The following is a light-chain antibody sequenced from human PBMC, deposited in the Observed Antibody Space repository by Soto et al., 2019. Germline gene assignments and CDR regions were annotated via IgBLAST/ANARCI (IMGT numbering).Light chain of an antibody. CDR3: HQYDSSPST. Sequence: EIVLTQSPGTLSFSPGERAALSCRASQSVSSNYLAWYQQKAGQAPRLLIYGASNRATGIPDRFSGSGSGTDFTLTISRLEPEDFAVYYCHQYDSSPSTFGQGTKVDIK. V-gene: IGKV3-20*01. J-gene: IGKJ1*01. CDR1: QSVSSNY. CDR2: GAS.